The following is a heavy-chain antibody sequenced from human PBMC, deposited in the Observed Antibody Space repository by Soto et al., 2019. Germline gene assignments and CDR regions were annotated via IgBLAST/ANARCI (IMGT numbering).Heavy chain of an antibody. CDR3: ARGPWGIMLDYGMDV. V-gene: IGHV1-69*12. D-gene: IGHD1-20*01. J-gene: IGHJ6*02. CDR1: GGSFNTYA. Sequence: QVQLVQSGAEVKKPGSSVKVSCKASGGSFNTYAISWVRQAPGQGLEWMGGIIPFFGKPNYAQSLPDRVTFTAEESTSTAYRELSSLRSDDTAVYYCARGPWGIMLDYGMDVWCQGTTVTASS. CDR2: IIPFFGKP.